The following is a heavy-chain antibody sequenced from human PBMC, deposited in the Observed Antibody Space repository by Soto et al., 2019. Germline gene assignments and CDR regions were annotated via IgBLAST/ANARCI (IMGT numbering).Heavy chain of an antibody. Sequence: SETLSLTCAVSGGSIISNSYYWGWIRQPPGQGLEWIASIFHSGSTYYNPSLKSRVTISVDTSKNQFSLKLSSVTAADTAVYYCARERPDGSRLDPWGQGTLVTVSS. J-gene: IGHJ5*02. CDR2: IFHSGST. CDR1: GGSIISNSYY. CDR3: ARERPDGSRLDP. V-gene: IGHV4-39*07. D-gene: IGHD6-13*01.